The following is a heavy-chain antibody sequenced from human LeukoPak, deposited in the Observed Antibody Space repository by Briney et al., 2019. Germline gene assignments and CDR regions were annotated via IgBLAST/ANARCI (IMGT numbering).Heavy chain of an antibody. CDR2: FSGIGGST. CDR1: EFILSTYG. V-gene: IGHV3-23*01. J-gene: IGHJ4*02. Sequence: GGPWKPSWQPSEFILSTYGRSWFRRVPGKGLNWASAFSGIGGSTYYADSVEGRFTISRDNSKNTLYLQMNSLRAEDTAVYYCAKVHDPYVLRYFAPPSGLDYWGQGTLVTVSS. CDR3: AKVHDPYVLRYFAPPSGLDY. D-gene: IGHD3-9*01.